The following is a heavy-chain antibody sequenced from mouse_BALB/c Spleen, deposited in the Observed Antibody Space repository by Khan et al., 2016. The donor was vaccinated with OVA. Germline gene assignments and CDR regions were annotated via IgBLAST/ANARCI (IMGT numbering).Heavy chain of an antibody. CDR3: TRLAYYYDSEGFAY. J-gene: IGHJ3*01. CDR2: VSTGGGST. Sequence: EVKLMESGGDLVKPGGSLKLSCAASGFTFSTYGMSWVRQTPDKRLEWVATVSTGGGSTYYPDSVKGRFTISRDHAKNTLYLQMSGLKSEDTARFYCTRLAYYYDSEGFAYWGQGTLVTVSA. CDR1: GFTFSTYG. D-gene: IGHD1-1*01. V-gene: IGHV5-6*01.